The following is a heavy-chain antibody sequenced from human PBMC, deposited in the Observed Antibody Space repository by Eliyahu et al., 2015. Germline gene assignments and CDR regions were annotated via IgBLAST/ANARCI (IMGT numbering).Heavy chain of an antibody. Sequence: QVTLRESGPALVKPTQTLTLTCTFSGFSLGTSGMYVNWIRQPPGKALEWLARIDGDDDKHYSTSLKTRLTISKDASKNQVVLTMTNMDPVDTATYYCARISGHKFALEELPIYYYNYGMDVWGQGTTVTVSS. D-gene: IGHD3-10*01. CDR1: GFSLGTSGMY. CDR2: IDGDDDK. CDR3: ARISGHKFALEELPIYYYNYGMDV. J-gene: IGHJ6*02. V-gene: IGHV2-70*15.